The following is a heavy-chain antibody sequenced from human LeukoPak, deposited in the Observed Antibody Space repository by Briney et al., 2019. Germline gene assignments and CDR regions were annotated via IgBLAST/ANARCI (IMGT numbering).Heavy chain of an antibody. J-gene: IGHJ4*02. CDR1: GGSISSSSYY. CDR2: IYYSGST. Sequence: SETLSLTCTVSGGSISSSSYYWGWIRQPPGKGLEWIGSIYYSGSTYYNPSLKSRVTISVDTSKNQFSLKLSSVTAADTAVYYCARDAYSSSSIRFDYWGQGTLVTVSS. D-gene: IGHD6-13*01. CDR3: ARDAYSSSSIRFDY. V-gene: IGHV4-39*07.